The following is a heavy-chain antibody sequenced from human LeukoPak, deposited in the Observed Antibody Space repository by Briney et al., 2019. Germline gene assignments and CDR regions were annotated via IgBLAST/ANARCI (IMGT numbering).Heavy chain of an antibody. CDR2: IKQDGSEK. V-gene: IGHV3-7*01. Sequence: GGSLRLSCAASGFTFSSYWMSWVRQAPGKGLEWVANIKQDGSEKYYVDSVKGRFTISRDNAKNSLYLQMNSLRAEDTAVYYCARALPTYYYDSSGYLDYWGQGTLVTVPS. J-gene: IGHJ4*02. CDR3: ARALPTYYYDSSGYLDY. CDR1: GFTFSSYW. D-gene: IGHD3-22*01.